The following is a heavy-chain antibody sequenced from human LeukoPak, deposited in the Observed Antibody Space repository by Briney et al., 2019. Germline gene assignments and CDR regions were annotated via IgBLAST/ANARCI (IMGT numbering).Heavy chain of an antibody. J-gene: IGHJ4*02. CDR1: GGSISSPY. Sequence: SETLSLTCTVSGGSISSPYWSWIRQPAGKGLEWIGSIHTSGTTNYNPSLKSRVTISIDTSKNQFSLNLNSVTAADTAVYCCARDLPMTYWGQGTLVTVSS. CDR2: IHTSGTT. CDR3: ARDLPMTY. V-gene: IGHV4-4*07.